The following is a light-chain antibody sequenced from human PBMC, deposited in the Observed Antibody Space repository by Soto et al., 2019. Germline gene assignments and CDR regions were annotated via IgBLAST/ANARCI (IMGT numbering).Light chain of an antibody. J-gene: IGKJ3*01. Sequence: EIVLTQSPGTLSLSPGERATLSCRARQSINNRDLAWYQQKPGQAPRLLFYAASSRATGIPDRFSGSGSGKDFPITILRLEQEDYTGYYGQQFGSSPAFTFGPGTKGAI. CDR1: QSINNRD. CDR3: QQFGSSPAFT. CDR2: AAS. V-gene: IGKV3-20*01.